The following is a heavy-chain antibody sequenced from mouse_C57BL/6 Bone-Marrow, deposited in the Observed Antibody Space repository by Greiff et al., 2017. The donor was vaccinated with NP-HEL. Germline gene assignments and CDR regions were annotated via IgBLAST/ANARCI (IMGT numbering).Heavy chain of an antibody. CDR1: GFTFSDAW. Sequence: EVQGVESGGGLVQPGGSMKLSCAASGFTFSDAWMDWVRQSPEKGLEWVAEIRNKANNHATYYAESVKGRFTISRDDSKSSVYLQMNSLRAEDTGIYYCTVDDGYLFAYWGQGTLVTVSA. J-gene: IGHJ3*01. CDR2: IRNKANNHAT. CDR3: TVDDGYLFAY. V-gene: IGHV6-6*01. D-gene: IGHD2-3*01.